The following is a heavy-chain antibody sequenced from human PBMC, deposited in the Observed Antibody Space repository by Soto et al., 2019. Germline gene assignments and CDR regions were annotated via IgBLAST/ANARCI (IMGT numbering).Heavy chain of an antibody. D-gene: IGHD3-10*01. Sequence: QVQLQQWGAGLLKPSETLSLTCAVYGGSFSGYYWSWIRQPPGKGLEWIGEINHSGSTNYNPSLKTRVTRALDTSKSQCSRKLSSVTAANPAVYYCARYRKGLRGHFPYWGHGTLITVSS. J-gene: IGHJ4*01. V-gene: IGHV4-34*01. CDR1: GGSFSGYY. CDR3: ARYRKGLRGHFPY. CDR2: INHSGST.